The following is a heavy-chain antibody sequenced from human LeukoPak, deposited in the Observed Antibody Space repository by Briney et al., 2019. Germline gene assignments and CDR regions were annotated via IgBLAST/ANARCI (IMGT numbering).Heavy chain of an antibody. V-gene: IGHV5-51*01. CDR3: ARPIATVTMYWYFDL. CDR1: GYSFTSYW. Sequence: GESLKISCKGSGYSFTSYWIGWVRQMPGKGLEWMGIIYPGDSDTRYSPSFQGQVTISADKSISTAYLQWSSLKASDTAMYYCARPIATVTMYWYFDLWGRGTLVTVSS. J-gene: IGHJ2*01. CDR2: IYPGDSDT. D-gene: IGHD4-17*01.